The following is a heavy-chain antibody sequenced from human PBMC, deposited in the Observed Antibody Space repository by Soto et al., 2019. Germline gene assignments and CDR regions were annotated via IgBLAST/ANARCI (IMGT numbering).Heavy chain of an antibody. CDR1: GFTFNNCA. J-gene: IGHJ4*02. CDR3: ATSHNYGPGRFEY. V-gene: IGHV3-23*01. Sequence: HPGGSLRLSCAASGFTFNNCAMIWVRQAPGKGLEWVSGISGNGVSTYYADSVRGRFTISRDVSKNTLYLQMNSLRAEDTAIYYCATSHNYGPGRFEYWGQGAQVTVSS. CDR2: ISGNGVST. D-gene: IGHD3-16*01.